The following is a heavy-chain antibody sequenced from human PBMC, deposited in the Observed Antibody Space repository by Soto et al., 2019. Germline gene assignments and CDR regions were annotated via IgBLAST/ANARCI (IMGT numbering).Heavy chain of an antibody. J-gene: IGHJ3*02. CDR3: ASTLPAPSNFDCFYS. V-gene: IGHV3-74*01. Sequence: PGGSLRQTCAASEFAFSSYWMNWVRQAPGKGLVWVSRINSDGSSTSYADSVKGRFTISRDNAKNTLYLQMNSLRAEDTAVYYWASTLPAPSNFDCFYSCGQERRVTVSS. CDR1: EFAFSSYW. CDR2: INSDGSST. D-gene: IGHD3-3*01.